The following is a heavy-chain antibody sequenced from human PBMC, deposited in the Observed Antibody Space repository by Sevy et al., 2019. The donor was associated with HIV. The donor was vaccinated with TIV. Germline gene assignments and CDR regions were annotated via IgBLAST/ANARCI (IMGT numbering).Heavy chain of an antibody. CDR3: AKEWTQLSDWYGELDY. J-gene: IGHJ4*02. D-gene: IGHD6-19*01. Sequence: GGSLRLSCAASGFTFSNYAMSWVRQAPGKRLEWVSSIRISGGNTYYADSVKGRFTISRDNSKNTLYLQMNSLRAEDTAVYYCAKEWTQLSDWYGELDYWGQGSLVTVSS. V-gene: IGHV3-23*01. CDR2: IRISGGNT. CDR1: GFTFSNYA.